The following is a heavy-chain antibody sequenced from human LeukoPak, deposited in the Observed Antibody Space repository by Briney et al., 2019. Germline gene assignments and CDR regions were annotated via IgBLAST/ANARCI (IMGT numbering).Heavy chain of an antibody. CDR1: GYTFTDYY. J-gene: IGHJ4*02. Sequence: ASVKVSCKASGYTFTDYYVHWVRQAPRQGLEWMGKMNPNNGDTDLAQKFQGRVTMTRDTSTSTVYMELSSLRSEDTAVYYCARDGSSGYDGSLYYWGQGTRVTVSS. CDR2: MNPNNGDT. CDR3: ARDGSSGYDGSLYY. D-gene: IGHD5-12*01. V-gene: IGHV1-2*02.